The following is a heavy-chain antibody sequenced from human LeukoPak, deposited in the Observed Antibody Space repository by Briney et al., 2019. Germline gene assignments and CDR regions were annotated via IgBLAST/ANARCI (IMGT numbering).Heavy chain of an antibody. D-gene: IGHD1-26*01. V-gene: IGHV4-61*05. CDR1: GGSISSSSYY. CDR3: ARGLTIVGSTSFHF. CDR2: IYYSGTT. Sequence: SETLSLTCTVSGGSISSSSYYWGWIRQPPGKGLEWIGYIYYSGTTNYNPSLKSRVTISVDTSKNQFSLKLSSVTAADTAVYYCARGLTIVGSTSFHFWGQGALVTVSS. J-gene: IGHJ4*02.